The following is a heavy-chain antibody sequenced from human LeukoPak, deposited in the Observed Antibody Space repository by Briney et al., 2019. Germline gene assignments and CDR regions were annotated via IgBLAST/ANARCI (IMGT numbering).Heavy chain of an antibody. V-gene: IGHV3-7*01. Sequence: GGSLRLSCVASGLIFNDYWMTWVRQAPGKGLEWVANIKQDGTEKYYVDAVKGRFTISRDNAKNSLYLQMNSLRAEDTAVYYCARDAPYSSGWFYYYYYYMDVWGKGTTVTVSS. J-gene: IGHJ6*03. CDR1: GLIFNDYW. CDR3: ARDAPYSSGWFYYYYYYMDV. D-gene: IGHD6-19*01. CDR2: IKQDGTEK.